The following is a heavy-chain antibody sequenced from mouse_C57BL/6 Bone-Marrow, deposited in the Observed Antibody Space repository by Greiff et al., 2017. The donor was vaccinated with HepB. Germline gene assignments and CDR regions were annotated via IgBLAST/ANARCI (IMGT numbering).Heavy chain of an antibody. CDR2: ISSGSSTI. CDR3: ARGYYIAY. V-gene: IGHV5-17*01. CDR1: GFTFSDYG. J-gene: IGHJ3*01. Sequence: EVQGVESGGGLVKPGGSLKLSCAASGFTFSDYGMHWVRQAPEKGLEWVAYISSGSSTIYYADTVKGRFTISRDNAKNTLFLQMTSLRSEDTAMYYCARGYYIAYWGQGTLVTVSA. D-gene: IGHD2-12*01.